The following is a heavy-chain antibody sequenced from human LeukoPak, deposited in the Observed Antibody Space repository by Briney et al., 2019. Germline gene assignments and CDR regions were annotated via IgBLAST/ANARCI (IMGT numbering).Heavy chain of an antibody. CDR2: MKVGGSDI. J-gene: IGHJ4*02. D-gene: IGHD6-19*01. V-gene: IGHV3-7*04. CDR3: ARGRGWIYDS. CDR1: GFTFSSYW. Sequence: GGSLRLSCAASGFTFSSYWMHWVRQAPGKGLEWVANMKVGGSDIHYEDSVKGRFTISSDNARNSLYLQMNTLRVADTAVYYCARGRGWIYDSWGRGTLVTVSS.